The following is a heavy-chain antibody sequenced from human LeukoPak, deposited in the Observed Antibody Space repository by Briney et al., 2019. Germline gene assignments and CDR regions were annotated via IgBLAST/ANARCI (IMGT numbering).Heavy chain of an antibody. CDR1: GFTFSAFA. J-gene: IGHJ3*02. CDR3: ARDGGYCSGASCGPDAFDI. D-gene: IGHD2-15*01. Sequence: PGGSLRLSCAASGFTFSAFAIHWVRQAPGKGLEYVSGISSIGGFTYHANSVKGRFTISRDNSKNTLYLQMGSLRAEDMAVYYCARDGGYCSGASCGPDAFDIWGQGTMVTVSS. CDR2: ISSIGGFT. V-gene: IGHV3-64*01.